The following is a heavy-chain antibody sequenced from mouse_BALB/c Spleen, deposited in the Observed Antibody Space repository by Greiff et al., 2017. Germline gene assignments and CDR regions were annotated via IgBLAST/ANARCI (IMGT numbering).Heavy chain of an antibody. V-gene: IGHV1-67*01. CDR1: GYTFTDYA. Sequence: QVQLQQSGPELVRPGVSVKISCKGSGYTFTDYAMHWVKQSHAKSLEWIGVISTYYGNTNYNQKFKGKATMTVDKSSSTAYMELARLTSEDSAIYYCARVMYGYYYAMDYWGQGTSVTVSS. CDR2: ISTYYGNT. CDR3: ARVMYGYYYAMDY. D-gene: IGHD2-10*02. J-gene: IGHJ4*01.